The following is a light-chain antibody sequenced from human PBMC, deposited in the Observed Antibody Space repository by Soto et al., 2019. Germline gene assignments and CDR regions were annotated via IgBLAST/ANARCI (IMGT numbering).Light chain of an antibody. CDR3: QQYYSTPRT. CDR2: WAS. CDR1: QSALSSSNNKNY. J-gene: IGKJ1*01. Sequence: DIVMTQSPDSLAVSLGERATINCMSSQSALSSSNNKNYLAWFQQKPGQPPKLLIYWASTRESGVPDRFSGSGSGTDFTLTISSLQAEDVAVYYCQQYYSTPRTFGQGTEVEIK. V-gene: IGKV4-1*01.